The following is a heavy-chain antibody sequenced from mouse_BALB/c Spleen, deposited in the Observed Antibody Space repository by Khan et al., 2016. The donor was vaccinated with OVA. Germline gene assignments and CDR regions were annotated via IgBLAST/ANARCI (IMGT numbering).Heavy chain of an antibody. CDR2: ISTYYGDV. J-gene: IGHJ3*01. Sequence: QMQLQQSGAELVRPGVSVKISCKGSGYTFTDYAMHWVKQSHAKSLEWIGVISTYYGDVDYSQKFKGKATMTVDRSSSTAYMELARLTSEDSAIYYRARGGKFAYWGQGTLVTVSA. CDR1: GYTFTDYA. D-gene: IGHD1-1*02. V-gene: IGHV1S137*01. CDR3: ARGGKFAY.